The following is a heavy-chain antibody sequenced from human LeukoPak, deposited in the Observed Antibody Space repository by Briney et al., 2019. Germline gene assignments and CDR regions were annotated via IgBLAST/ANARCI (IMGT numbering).Heavy chain of an antibody. V-gene: IGHV3-21*04. D-gene: IGHD4-23*01. CDR2: ISSSSSYI. CDR1: GFTFSSYS. CDR3: AKGGRNSEGDY. Sequence: PGGSLRLSCAASGFTFSSYSMNWVRQAPGKGLEWVSSISSSSSYIYYADSVKGRFTISRDNAKNTLYLQMNSLRAEDTAVYYCAKGGRNSEGDYWGQGTLVTVSS. J-gene: IGHJ4*02.